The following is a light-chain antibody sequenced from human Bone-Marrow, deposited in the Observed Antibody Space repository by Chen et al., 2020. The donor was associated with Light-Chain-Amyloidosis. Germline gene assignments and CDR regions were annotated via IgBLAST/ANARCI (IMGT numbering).Light chain of an antibody. V-gene: IGKV3-11*01. CDR1: QTVGSF. Sequence: EILLTQSPATLSLSPGERATLSCRASQTVGSFFAWYQQKPGQAPRLVIYDVSKRASGIPARFSGGESGTDFTLTNSSLEPEDFAVYYCQQRSNWPPMDTFGQGTKLEIK. J-gene: IGKJ2*01. CDR3: QQRSNWPPMDT. CDR2: DVS.